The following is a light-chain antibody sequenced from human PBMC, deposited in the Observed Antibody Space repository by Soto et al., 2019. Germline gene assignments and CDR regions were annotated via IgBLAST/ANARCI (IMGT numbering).Light chain of an antibody. CDR2: GAS. CDR3: QQYENWPRT. J-gene: IGKJ1*01. CDR1: QSVSSN. Sequence: LMTQSPATLSVSPGERATLSCRASQSVSSNLARDQQKPGQAPRLLIYGASTRATGIPARFSGSGSGTEFTLTISSLQSEDFAVYYCQQYENWPRTFGQGTKVDIK. V-gene: IGKV3-15*01.